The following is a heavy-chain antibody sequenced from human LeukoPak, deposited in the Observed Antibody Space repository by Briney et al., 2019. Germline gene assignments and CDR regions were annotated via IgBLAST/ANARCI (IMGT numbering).Heavy chain of an antibody. Sequence: PSETLPLTCAVYGGSFSGYYWSWIRQPPGKGLEWIGEINHSGSTNYNPSLKSRVTISVDTSKNQFSLKLSSVTAADTAVYYCARTRSSGWNYFDYWGQGTLVTVSS. D-gene: IGHD6-19*01. J-gene: IGHJ4*02. CDR1: GGSFSGYY. V-gene: IGHV4-34*01. CDR3: ARTRSSGWNYFDY. CDR2: INHSGST.